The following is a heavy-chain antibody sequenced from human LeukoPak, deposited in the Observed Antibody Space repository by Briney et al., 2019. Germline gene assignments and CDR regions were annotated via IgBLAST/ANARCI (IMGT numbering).Heavy chain of an antibody. CDR2: ISYDGSNK. Sequence: PGRSLRLSCAASGFTFSSYAMHWVRQAPGKGLEWVAVISYDGSNKYYADSVKGRFTISRDNSKNTLYLQMNSLRAEDTAVYYCARDVAWDYWGQGTLVRVSS. V-gene: IGHV3-30*04. CDR1: GFTFSSYA. J-gene: IGHJ4*02. CDR3: ARDVAWDY.